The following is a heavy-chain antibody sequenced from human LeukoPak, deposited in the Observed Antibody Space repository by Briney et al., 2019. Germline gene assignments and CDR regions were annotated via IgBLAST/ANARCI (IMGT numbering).Heavy chain of an antibody. V-gene: IGHV3-43*01. D-gene: IGHD3-22*01. CDR3: AKDDSSGTWGYFDY. CDR2: ISWDGGST. J-gene: IGHJ4*02. CDR1: GFTFDDYT. Sequence: GGSLRLSCAASGFTFDDYTMHWVRHAPGKGLEWVSLISWDGGSTYYADSVKGRFTISRDNSKNSLYLQMNSLRTEDTALYYCAKDDSSGTWGYFDYWGQGTLVTVSS.